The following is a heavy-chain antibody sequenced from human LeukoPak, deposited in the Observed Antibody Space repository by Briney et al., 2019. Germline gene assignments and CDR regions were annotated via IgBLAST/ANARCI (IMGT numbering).Heavy chain of an antibody. CDR1: CGSISSFY. Sequence: PPETLSLTCTVFCGSISSFYWSWIRQPPREGPEWNGDNYYSGSTNYNPSLKSRVTLSVDTPKNQFSLNLSAVTAAVTAVYYCPKMTIHGDLVVWDQGRLVTVSS. CDR3: PKMTIHGDLVV. CDR2: NYYSGST. D-gene: IGHD4-17*01. J-gene: IGHJ4*02. V-gene: IGHV4-59*01.